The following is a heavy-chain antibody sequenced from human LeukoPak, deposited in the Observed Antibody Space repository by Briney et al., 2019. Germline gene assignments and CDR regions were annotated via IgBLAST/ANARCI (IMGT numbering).Heavy chain of an antibody. CDR2: IYYNRST. CDR1: GASINSYY. Sequence: KPSETLSLTCSVSGASINSYYWSWIRQPPGKGLEWIGNIYYNRSTTYHPSLKSRVTISVDTSTNQFSLKLTSVTAADTAVYYCARAKYYDSSDDAFDIWGQGTMVTVSS. V-gene: IGHV4-59*08. CDR3: ARAKYYDSSDDAFDI. J-gene: IGHJ3*02. D-gene: IGHD3-22*01.